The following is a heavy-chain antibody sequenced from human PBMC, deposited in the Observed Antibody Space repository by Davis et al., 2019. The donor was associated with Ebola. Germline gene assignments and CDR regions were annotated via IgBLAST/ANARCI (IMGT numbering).Heavy chain of an antibody. CDR1: GYTFTNYY. CDR3: VRDATDGYNWSH. J-gene: IGHJ4*02. CDR2: INTNTGNP. Sequence: ASVKVSCKASGYTFTNYYMHWVRQAPGQGLEWMGWINTNTGNPTYAQGFTGRFVFSLDTSVSMAYLQITSLRADDTAIYYCVRDATDGYNWSHWGQGTLVTVSS. D-gene: IGHD5-24*01. V-gene: IGHV7-4-1*04.